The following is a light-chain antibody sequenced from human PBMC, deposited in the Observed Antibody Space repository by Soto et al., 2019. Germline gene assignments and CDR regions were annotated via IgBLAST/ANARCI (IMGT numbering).Light chain of an antibody. J-gene: IGLJ3*02. Sequence: QSALTQPASVSGSPGQSITISCTGTSSDIGGHNYVSWHQQHPGKAPKLIISEVSNRPSGVSNRFSGSKSGNTASLTISGLQAEDEADYYCSSYTSSGVFGGGTKVTVL. CDR2: EVS. CDR3: SSYTSSGV. CDR1: SSDIGGHNY. V-gene: IGLV2-14*01.